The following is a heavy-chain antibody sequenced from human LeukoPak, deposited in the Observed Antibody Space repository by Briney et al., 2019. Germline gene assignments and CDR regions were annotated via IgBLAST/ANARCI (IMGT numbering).Heavy chain of an antibody. Sequence: SETLSLTFTVSGGSISSYYWSWIRPPPGKGVAWIGYIYYSGSTNYNPSLKSRVTTSVDTSKNQFSLKLSSVTAADTGVYYCARDLAAAGTGEFDYWGQGTLVTVSS. CDR2: IYYSGST. CDR3: ARDLAAAGTGEFDY. J-gene: IGHJ4*02. V-gene: IGHV4-59*01. D-gene: IGHD6-13*01. CDR1: GGSISSYY.